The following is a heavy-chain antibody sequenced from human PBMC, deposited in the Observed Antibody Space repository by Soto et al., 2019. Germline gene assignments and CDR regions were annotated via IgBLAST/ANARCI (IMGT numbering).Heavy chain of an antibody. CDR2: ISYDGSNK. D-gene: IGHD6-13*01. Sequence: QVQLVESGGGVVQPGRSLRLSCAASGFTFSSYGMHWVRQAPGKGLEWVAVISYDGSNKYYADSVKGRFTISRDNSKTTLYLQMNSLRAEDTAVYYCAKDLKRPGYSSSWSLYYYYGMDVWGQGTTVTVSS. J-gene: IGHJ6*02. CDR1: GFTFSSYG. V-gene: IGHV3-30*18. CDR3: AKDLKRPGYSSSWSLYYYYGMDV.